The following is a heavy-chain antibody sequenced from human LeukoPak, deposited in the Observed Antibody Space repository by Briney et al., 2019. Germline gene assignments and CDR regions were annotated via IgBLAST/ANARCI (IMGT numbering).Heavy chain of an antibody. Sequence: ASVKVSCKASGYTFTGYYMHWVRQAPGQGLEWMGWINPNSGGTNYAQKFQGRVTMTRDTSISTDYLELSSLRSEDTAVYYCARDRPGIAVAAPGDYWGQGTLVTVSS. CDR3: ARDRPGIAVAAPGDY. D-gene: IGHD6-19*01. CDR1: GYTFTGYY. CDR2: INPNSGGT. V-gene: IGHV1-2*02. J-gene: IGHJ4*02.